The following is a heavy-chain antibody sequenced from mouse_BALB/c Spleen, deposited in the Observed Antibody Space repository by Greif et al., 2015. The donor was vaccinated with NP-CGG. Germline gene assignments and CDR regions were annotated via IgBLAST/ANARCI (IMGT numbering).Heavy chain of an antibody. D-gene: IGHD4-1*01. J-gene: IGHJ3*01. V-gene: IGHV1-4*01. CDR1: GYTFTSYT. CDR3: ARWDGAY. CDR2: INPSSGYT. Sequence: VKLMESGAELARPGASVEMSCKASGYTFTSYTMHWVKQRPGQGLEWIGYINPSSGYTNYNQKFKDKATLTADKSSSTAYMQLSSLTSEDSAVYYCARWDGAYWGQGTLVTISA.